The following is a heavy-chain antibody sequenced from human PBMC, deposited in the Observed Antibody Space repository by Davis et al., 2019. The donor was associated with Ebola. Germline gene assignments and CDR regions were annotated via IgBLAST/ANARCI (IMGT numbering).Heavy chain of an antibody. V-gene: IGHV1-18*01. Sequence: ASVKVSCKASGYTFTTYPIHWVRQAPGQRLEWMGWISAYNGNTNYAQKLQGRVTMTTDTSTSTAYMELRSLSSDDTAVYYCARPAAAVQLWSHLDYWGQGTLVTVSS. J-gene: IGHJ4*02. CDR2: ISAYNGNT. CDR1: GYTFTTYP. CDR3: ARPAAAVQLWSHLDY. D-gene: IGHD5-18*01.